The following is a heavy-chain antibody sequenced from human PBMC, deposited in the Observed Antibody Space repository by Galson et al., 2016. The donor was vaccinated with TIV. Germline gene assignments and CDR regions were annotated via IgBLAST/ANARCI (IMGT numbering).Heavy chain of an antibody. CDR3: AKDRNTAMDTYHYYYGMDV. CDR2: FIPLFGTA. CDR1: GDTFSTYP. J-gene: IGHJ6*02. V-gene: IGHV1-69*13. D-gene: IGHD5-18*01. Sequence: SVKVSCKASGDTFSTYPFNWVRQAPGQGLEWVGGFIPLFGTANYAQKSQGRVTITADESTSTLYMEVSSLRSEDTAVYYCAKDRNTAMDTYHYYYGMDVWGQGTTVTVSS.